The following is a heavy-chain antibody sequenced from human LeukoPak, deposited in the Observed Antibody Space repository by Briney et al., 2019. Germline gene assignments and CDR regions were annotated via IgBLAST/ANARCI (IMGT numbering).Heavy chain of an antibody. CDR3: ARVHIDKYYYDETTNFDI. D-gene: IGHD3-22*01. CDR2: INPNSGGT. CDR1: GYTFTGYY. Sequence: ASVKVSCKASGYTFTGYYMHWVRQAPGQGLEWMGWINPNSGGTNYAQKFQGRVTMTRDTPISTAHMELSRLRSDDTAVYYCARVHIDKYYYDETTNFDIWGQGTLVTVSS. V-gene: IGHV1-2*02. J-gene: IGHJ3*02.